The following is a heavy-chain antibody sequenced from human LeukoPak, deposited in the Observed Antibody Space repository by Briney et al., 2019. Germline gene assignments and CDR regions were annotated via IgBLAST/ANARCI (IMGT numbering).Heavy chain of an antibody. Sequence: GSLGPSLAAPGFTFSSFAMSWVRQAPGKGLGWVPAISGSGGSTYYADSVKGRFTISRDNSKNTLYLQMNSLRAEDTAVYYCAKDQVVVVPAAIPNWFDPWGQGTLVTVSS. CDR2: ISGSGGST. D-gene: IGHD2-2*02. V-gene: IGHV3-23*01. CDR1: GFTFSSFA. J-gene: IGHJ5*02. CDR3: AKDQVVVVPAAIPNWFDP.